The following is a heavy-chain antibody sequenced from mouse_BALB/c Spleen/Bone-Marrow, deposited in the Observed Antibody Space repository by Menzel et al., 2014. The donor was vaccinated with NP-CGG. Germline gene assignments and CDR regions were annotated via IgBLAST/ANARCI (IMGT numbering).Heavy chain of an antibody. V-gene: IGHV1-7*01. CDR3: AIWGGCYVDY. CDR2: INPFTGYT. J-gene: IGHJ2*01. Sequence: VQLQQSGAELAKTWASVKMSCKASGYTFTSYWMHWVKQRPGQGLEWIGYINPFTGYTEYNQNFKDRAALTADNSSSTAYMQLSSLTSEDSVVYYWAIWGGCYVDYRGQGTTLKVSS. D-gene: IGHD1-1*02. CDR1: GYTFTSYW.